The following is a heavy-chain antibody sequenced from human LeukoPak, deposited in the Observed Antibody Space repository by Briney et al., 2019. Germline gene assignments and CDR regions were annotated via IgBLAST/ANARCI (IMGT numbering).Heavy chain of an antibody. V-gene: IGHV1-2*02. D-gene: IGHD3-9*01. CDR1: GYTFTGYY. CDR3: ARDLEPIFSTAYYFDY. Sequence: ASVKVSCKASGYTFTGYYMHWVRQAPGQGLEWMGWINPNSGGTNYAQKFQGRVTMTRDTSISTAYMELSRLRSGDTAVYYCARDLEPIFSTAYYFDYWGQGTLVTVSS. CDR2: INPNSGGT. J-gene: IGHJ4*02.